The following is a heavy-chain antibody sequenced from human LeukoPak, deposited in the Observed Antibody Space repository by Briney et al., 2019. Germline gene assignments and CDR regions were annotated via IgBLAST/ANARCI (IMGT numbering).Heavy chain of an antibody. D-gene: IGHD3-22*01. V-gene: IGHV1-69*13. CDR3: ARENYYDSSGDLPYFDY. Sequence: SVKVSCKASGGTSSSYAISWVRQAPGQGLEWVGGIIPIFGTANYAQKFQGRVTITADESTSTAYMELSSLRSEDTAVYYCARENYYDSSGDLPYFDYWGQGTLVTVSS. CDR1: GGTSSSYA. CDR2: IIPIFGTA. J-gene: IGHJ4*02.